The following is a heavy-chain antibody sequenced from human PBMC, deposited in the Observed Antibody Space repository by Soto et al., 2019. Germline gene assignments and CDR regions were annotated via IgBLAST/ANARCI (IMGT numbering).Heavy chain of an antibody. CDR1: GYTFTSYG. V-gene: IGHV1-3*01. Sequence: ASVKGSCKASGYTFTSYGLHWVRQAPGQRLEWMGWINGGNGNTKYSQKFQDRVTIARDTSVSTAYMELSSLMSEDTAVYYCAIDLNYDFGSGPLLDVCGQGTTVTVSS. CDR3: AIDLNYDFGSGPLLDV. D-gene: IGHD3-3*01. J-gene: IGHJ6*02. CDR2: INGGNGNT.